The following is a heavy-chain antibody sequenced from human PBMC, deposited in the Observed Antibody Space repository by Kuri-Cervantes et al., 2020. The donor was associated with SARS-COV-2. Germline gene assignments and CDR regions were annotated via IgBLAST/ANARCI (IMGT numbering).Heavy chain of an antibody. J-gene: IGHJ4*02. CDR1: GYSISSGYY. V-gene: IGHV4-38-2*02. D-gene: IGHD3-3*01. Sequence: SETLSLTCTVSGYSISSGYYWGWIRQPPGKGLEWIGSIYYSGSTYYNPSLKSRVTISVDTSKNQFSLKLSSVTAADTAVYYCARQFDYDFWSGYSAIRDYWGQGTLVTVSS. CDR2: IYYSGST. CDR3: ARQFDYDFWSGYSAIRDY.